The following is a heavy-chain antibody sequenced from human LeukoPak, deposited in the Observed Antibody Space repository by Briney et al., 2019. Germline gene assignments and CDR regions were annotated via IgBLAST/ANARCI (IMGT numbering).Heavy chain of an antibody. CDR3: ARGRYSSNPPGYYFDY. Sequence: SRDNSKNTLYLQMNSLRAEDTAVYYCARGRYSSNPPGYYFDYWGQGTLVTVSS. J-gene: IGHJ4*02. V-gene: IGHV3-30*07. D-gene: IGHD6-13*01.